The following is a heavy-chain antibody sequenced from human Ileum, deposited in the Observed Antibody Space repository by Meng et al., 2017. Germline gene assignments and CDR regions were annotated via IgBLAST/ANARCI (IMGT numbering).Heavy chain of an antibody. D-gene: IGHD5-18*01. J-gene: IGHJ5*02. CDR1: GGTFSSYA. CDR3: ARVELTDTAMGRGWFDP. V-gene: IGHV1-69*06. Sequence: QGLLVQAGAEVKKPGSSVKVSCKASGGTFSSYAISWVRQAPGQGLEWMGGIIPIFGTANYTQKFQGRVTITADKSTSTAYMELSSLRSEDTAVYYCARVELTDTAMGRGWFDPWGQGTLVTVSS. CDR2: IIPIFGTA.